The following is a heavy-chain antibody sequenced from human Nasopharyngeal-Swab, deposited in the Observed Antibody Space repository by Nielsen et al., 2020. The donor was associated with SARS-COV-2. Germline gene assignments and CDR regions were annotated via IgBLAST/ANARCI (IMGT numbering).Heavy chain of an antibody. CDR3: ARDGYSSSSSYYYYYGMDV. CDR2: IIPVVAIV. D-gene: IGHD6-6*01. V-gene: IGHV1-69*10. Sequence: WVRQAPGQGLEWMGEIIPVVAIVNYAQRFQGRATITADRSTSTVYMEVSSLRAEDTAVYYCARDGYSSSSSYYYYYGMDVWGQGTTVTVSS. J-gene: IGHJ6*02.